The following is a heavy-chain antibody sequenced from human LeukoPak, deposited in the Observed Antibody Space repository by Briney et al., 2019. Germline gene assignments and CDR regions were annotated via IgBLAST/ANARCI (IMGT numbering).Heavy chain of an antibody. D-gene: IGHD3-10*01. CDR2: ISGSGNGGSI. CDR1: GFAFSIYT. CDR3: VKDFGRVRGTPDS. Sequence: GGSLRLSCSASGFAFSIYTMYWVRQAPGKGPEYVSTISGSGNGGSIYYADSVKGRFTISRDDSKSTLYLQMNGLRSEDTAVYYCVKDFGRVRGTPDSWGQGTLVTVSS. J-gene: IGHJ4*02. V-gene: IGHV3-64D*06.